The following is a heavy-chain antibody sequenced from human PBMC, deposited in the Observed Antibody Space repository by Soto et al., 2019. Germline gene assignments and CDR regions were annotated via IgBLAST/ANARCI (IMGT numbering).Heavy chain of an antibody. CDR1: GFTFDDYA. CDR3: AKGRQLASYFDY. CDR2: ISWNSGSI. J-gene: IGHJ4*02. V-gene: IGHV3-9*01. Sequence: EVQLVESGGGLVQPGRSLRLSCAASGFTFDDYARHWVRQAPGKGLEWVSGISWNSGSIGYADSVKGRFTISRDNAKNSLYLQMNSLRAEDTALYYCAKGRQLASYFDYWGQGTLVTVSS. D-gene: IGHD6-13*01.